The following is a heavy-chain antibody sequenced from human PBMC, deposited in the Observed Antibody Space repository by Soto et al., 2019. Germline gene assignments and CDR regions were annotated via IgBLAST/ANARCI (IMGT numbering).Heavy chain of an antibody. V-gene: IGHV1-46*01. Sequence: QVQVVQSGSEVKKPGASVRVSCKASGYTFTAYFMHWVRQAPGQGLEWIGIINPRGGSTNYAQKFQGRVAMTWDTSTSTVYMDLSSLRSDDTAVYFCARAPFSSSSFFLDYWGQGTLVTVSS. D-gene: IGHD6-6*01. CDR3: ARAPFSSSSFFLDY. CDR1: GYTFTAYF. CDR2: INPRGGST. J-gene: IGHJ4*02.